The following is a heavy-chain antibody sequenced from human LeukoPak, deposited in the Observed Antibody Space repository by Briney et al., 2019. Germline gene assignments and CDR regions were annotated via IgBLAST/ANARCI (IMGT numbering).Heavy chain of an antibody. CDR2: INHSGST. CDR1: GGSFSGYY. V-gene: IGHV4-34*01. Sequence: SETLSLTCAVYGGSFSGYYWSWIRQPPGKGLEWIGEINHSGSTNYNPSLKSRVTISIDTSKNQFSLKLSSVTAADTAVYYCARELTTVTTVDYWGQGTLVTVSS. D-gene: IGHD4-11*01. J-gene: IGHJ4*02. CDR3: ARELTTVTTVDY.